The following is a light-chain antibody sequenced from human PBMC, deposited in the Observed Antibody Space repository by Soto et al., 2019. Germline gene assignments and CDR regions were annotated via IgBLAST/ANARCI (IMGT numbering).Light chain of an antibody. J-gene: IGLJ1*01. CDR1: TGAVTKGFS. Sequence: QAVVTQEPSLTVSPGGTVTLTCASSTGAVTKGFSPNWLQQRPGQPPRALIYSINKTHSWTPARFSGSLLGGKAALTLSGVQPEDEAVYYCLLWYGGAYIFGTGTKVTV. V-gene: IGLV7-43*01. CDR3: LLWYGGAYI. CDR2: SIN.